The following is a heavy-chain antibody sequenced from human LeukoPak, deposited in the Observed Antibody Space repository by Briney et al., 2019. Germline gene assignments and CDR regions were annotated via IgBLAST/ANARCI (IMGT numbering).Heavy chain of an antibody. CDR2: IPYDGSNK. J-gene: IGHJ5*01. CDR1: GFTFSSYG. D-gene: IGHD6-13*01. Sequence: GGSLRLSCAASGFTFSSYGMHWVRQALGKGLEWVAFIPYDGSNKYYADSVKGRFTISRDNSKNTLYLQMNSLRAEDTAVYYCARPYSISWELDSWGQGTLVTVSS. CDR3: ARPYSISWELDS. V-gene: IGHV3-30*19.